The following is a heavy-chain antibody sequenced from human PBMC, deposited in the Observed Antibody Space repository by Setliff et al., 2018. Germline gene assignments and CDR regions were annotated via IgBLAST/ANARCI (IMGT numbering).Heavy chain of an antibody. J-gene: IGHJ6*03. V-gene: IGHV1-18*01. CDR2: TSAYNGNT. CDR1: GYTFTSYG. Sequence: ASVKVSCKASGYTFTSYGISWVRQAPGQGLEWMGWTSAYNGNTNYAQKLQGRVTMTTDTSTSTAYMELRSLRSDDTAVYYCARRGADHGDSGVVYYYYYMDVWGKGTTVTVSS. D-gene: IGHD4-17*01. CDR3: ARRGADHGDSGVVYYYYYMDV.